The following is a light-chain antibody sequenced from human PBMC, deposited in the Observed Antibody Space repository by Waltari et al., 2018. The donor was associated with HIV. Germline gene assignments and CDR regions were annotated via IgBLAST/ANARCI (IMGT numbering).Light chain of an antibody. CDR3: QQYFSTPWT. V-gene: IGKV4-1*01. J-gene: IGKJ1*01. CDR2: WAS. Sequence: DIVMTQSPDSLAASLGERATINCKSNQTVLYTSNTKNYLAWYQQKPGQPPKLLIYWASTRESGVPDRFSGSGSGTDFTLTIRSPQAEDVAVYYCQQYFSTPWTFGQGTKVEIK. CDR1: QTVLYTSNTKNY.